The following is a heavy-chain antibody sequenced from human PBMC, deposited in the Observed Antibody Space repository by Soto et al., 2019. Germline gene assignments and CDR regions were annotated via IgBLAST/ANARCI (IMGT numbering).Heavy chain of an antibody. CDR2: IYSRGDT. D-gene: IGHD2-21*01. CDR3: AGIGEDVYYGMDV. CDR1: GCSIRSYY. V-gene: IGHV4-4*07. Sequence: XETLSLTCSVSGCSIRSYYWNWLRQPAGKGLDWIGRIYSRGDTDYNPSVKSRVTMSVDTSKNEFSPRLNSVTAADTAVYYCAGIGEDVYYGMDVWGQGTTVTVSS. J-gene: IGHJ6*02.